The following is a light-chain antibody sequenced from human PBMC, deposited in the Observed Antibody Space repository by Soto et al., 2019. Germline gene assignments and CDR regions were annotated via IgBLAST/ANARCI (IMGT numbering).Light chain of an antibody. Sequence: DIVMTQSPESLAASLGERATINCRSSQSLLFRSNKKNYLAWYQQKPGQPPKLLISWASSREAGVPDRFRGSGSGTDFTLTISSLLAEDVALSYCEQDYDTLRTFGQGTQVE. V-gene: IGKV4-1*01. J-gene: IGKJ1*01. CDR1: QSLLFRSNKKNY. CDR2: WAS. CDR3: EQDYDTLRT.